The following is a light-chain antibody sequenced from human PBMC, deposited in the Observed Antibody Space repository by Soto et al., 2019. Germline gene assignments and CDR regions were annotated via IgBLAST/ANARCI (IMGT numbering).Light chain of an antibody. CDR1: QSIRNY. CDR2: GAS. CDR3: QQYGSSRWT. J-gene: IGKJ1*01. Sequence: EIVMTQSPATLSVSPGERATLSCRASQSIRNYLAWYQQKPGQAPRLLVYGASSRATGIPDRFSGSGSGTDFTLTISRLEPEDFAVYYCQQYGSSRWTFGQGTKVDIK. V-gene: IGKV3-20*01.